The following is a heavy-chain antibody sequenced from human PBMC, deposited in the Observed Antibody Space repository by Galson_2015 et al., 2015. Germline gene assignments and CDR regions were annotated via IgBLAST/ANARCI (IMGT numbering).Heavy chain of an antibody. CDR3: AREDPPFYSNYYFDY. CDR1: GFTFSSYS. J-gene: IGHJ4*02. Sequence: SLRLSCAASGFTFSSYSMNWVRQAPGKGLEWVSSISATSTYTYYADSLKGRFTISRDNAKNSLYLQMNSLRAEYTAVYYCAREDPPFYSNYYFDYWGQGALVTVSS. V-gene: IGHV3-21*01. D-gene: IGHD4-11*01. CDR2: ISATSTYT.